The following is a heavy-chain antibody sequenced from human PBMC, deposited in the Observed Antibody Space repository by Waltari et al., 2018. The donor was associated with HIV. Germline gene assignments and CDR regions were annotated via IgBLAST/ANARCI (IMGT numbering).Heavy chain of an antibody. J-gene: IGHJ6*02. D-gene: IGHD2-15*01. CDR2: IYTTGST. V-gene: IGHV4-4*07. CDR3: AMASGSLNYYYYGMDV. Sequence: QVQLQESGPGLVKPSEPLSLTCTVPDGSISRYYWSCIRKPAGNGLEWIGLIYTTGSTNYNPSLKSRVTMSVDTSKNQFSLKLSSVTAADTAVYYCAMASGSLNYYYYGMDVWGQGTTVTVSS. CDR1: DGSISRYY.